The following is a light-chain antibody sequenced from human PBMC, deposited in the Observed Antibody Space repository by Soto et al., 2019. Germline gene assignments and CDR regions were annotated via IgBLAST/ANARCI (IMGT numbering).Light chain of an antibody. Sequence: DIQMTQSPSSLSASVGDRVTITCRASQNILNFLNWYQQNSGKAPNLLIVAASSLESGVPSTFSGSGAGTEFTLTITSLQPEDVGTYYCQQSYRKPASFGQGTKLEI. CDR3: QQSYRKPAS. CDR2: AAS. CDR1: QNILNF. J-gene: IGKJ2*01. V-gene: IGKV1-39*01.